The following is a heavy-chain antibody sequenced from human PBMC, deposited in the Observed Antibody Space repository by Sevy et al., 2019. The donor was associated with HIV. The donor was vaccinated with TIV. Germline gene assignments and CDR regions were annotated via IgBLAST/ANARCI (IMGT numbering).Heavy chain of an antibody. J-gene: IGHJ4*02. Sequence: GGSLRLSCAASGFTVSSNYMSWVRQAPGKGLEWVSVIYSGGSTYYADSVKGRFTISRDNSKNTLYLQMNSLRAEDTAVYYCARDFFDWNDHSLRFDYWGQGTLVTVSS. D-gene: IGHD1-1*01. CDR2: IYSGGST. CDR1: GFTVSSNY. V-gene: IGHV3-53*01. CDR3: ARDFFDWNDHSLRFDY.